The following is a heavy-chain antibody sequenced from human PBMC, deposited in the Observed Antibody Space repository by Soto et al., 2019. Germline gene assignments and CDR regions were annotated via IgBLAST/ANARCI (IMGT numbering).Heavy chain of an antibody. J-gene: IGHJ6*02. CDR2: ISSSSSTI. CDR3: ALLEMATTPHHYYYGMDV. CDR1: GFTFSSCS. V-gene: IGHV3-48*02. Sequence: EVQLVESGGGLVQPGGSLRLSCAASGFTFSSCSMNWVRQAPGKGLEWVSYISSSSSTIYYADSVKGRFTISRDNAKNSLYLQMNSLRDEDMAVYYCALLEMATTPHHYYYGMDVWGQGTTVTVSS. D-gene: IGHD5-12*01.